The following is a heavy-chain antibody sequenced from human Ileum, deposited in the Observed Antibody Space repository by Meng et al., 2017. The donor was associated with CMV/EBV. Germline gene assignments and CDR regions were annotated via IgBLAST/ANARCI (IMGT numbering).Heavy chain of an antibody. CDR1: GYTFTSYG. D-gene: IGHD1-1*01. CDR3: ARDTDTSGPFTIQHFYGMDV. Sequence: ASVKVSCKASGYTFTSYGISWVRQAPGQGLEWMGWISAYNGNTNYAQKLQGRVTMTTDTSTSTAYMELRSLRSDDTAVYFCARDTDTSGPFTIQHFYGMDVWGQGTTVTVSS. J-gene: IGHJ6*02. CDR2: ISAYNGNT. V-gene: IGHV1-18*01.